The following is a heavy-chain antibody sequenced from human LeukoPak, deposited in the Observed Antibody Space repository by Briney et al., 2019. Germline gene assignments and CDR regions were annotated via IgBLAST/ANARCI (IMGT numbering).Heavy chain of an antibody. D-gene: IGHD6-19*01. V-gene: IGHV4-61*01. CDR1: GGSVSSGSYY. J-gene: IGHJ6*02. CDR2: IYYSGST. Sequence: SETLSLTCTVSGGSVSSGSYYWSWIRQPPGKGLEWIGYIYYSGSTNYNPSLKSRVTISVDTSKNQFSLKLSSVTAADTAVYYCARAGGQWPAAYYYGVDVWGQGTTVTVSS. CDR3: ARAGGQWPAAYYYGVDV.